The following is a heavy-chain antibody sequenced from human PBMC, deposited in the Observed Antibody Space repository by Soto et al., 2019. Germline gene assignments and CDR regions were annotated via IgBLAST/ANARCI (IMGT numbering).Heavy chain of an antibody. V-gene: IGHV5-51*01. CDR3: ARLGFPGAIYFDS. Sequence: PGESLKISCKGSGYNFTTFWIGWVRQMPGKGLEWMGIIYPGDSETKYSPDFEGQVTISADRSTNTAYLQWRSLRASDTAVYYCARLGFPGAIYFDSWGLGTLVTVSS. CDR2: IYPGDSET. J-gene: IGHJ4*02. CDR1: GYNFTTFW.